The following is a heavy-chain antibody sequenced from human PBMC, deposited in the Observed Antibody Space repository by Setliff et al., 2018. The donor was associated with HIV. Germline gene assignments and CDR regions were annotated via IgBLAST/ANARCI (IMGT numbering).Heavy chain of an antibody. CDR2: IYTSGDA. D-gene: IGHD3-16*01. Sequence: PSETLSLTCTVSGDSIDGHYWTWIRQPPGKGLEWLGYIYTSGDANYNSSLRRRLTMSIDTVKSVFFLKLTSLRAEDTAVYYCAKCDSHDYDAFDIWGQGTMVTVSS. CDR3: AKCDSHDYDAFDI. V-gene: IGHV4-4*08. J-gene: IGHJ3*02. CDR1: GDSIDGHY.